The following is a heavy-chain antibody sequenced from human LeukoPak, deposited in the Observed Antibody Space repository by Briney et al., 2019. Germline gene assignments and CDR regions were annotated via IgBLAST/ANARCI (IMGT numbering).Heavy chain of an antibody. Sequence: PSETLSLTCTVSGGSISSGGYYWSWIRQPPGKGLEWIGYIYHSGSTYYNPSLKSRVTISVDRSKNQFSLKLSSVTAADTAVYYCARATGYYDSSGYYFQGWFDPWGQGTLVTVSS. D-gene: IGHD3-22*01. J-gene: IGHJ5*02. V-gene: IGHV4-30-2*01. CDR1: GGSISSGGYY. CDR2: IYHSGST. CDR3: ARATGYYDSSGYYFQGWFDP.